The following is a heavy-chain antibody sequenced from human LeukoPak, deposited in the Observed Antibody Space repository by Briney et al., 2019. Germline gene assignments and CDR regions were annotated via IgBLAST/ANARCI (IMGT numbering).Heavy chain of an antibody. D-gene: IGHD2-21*02. J-gene: IGHJ4*02. CDR2: IIPILGIA. CDR1: GYTFTGYY. V-gene: IGHV1-69*02. CDR3: ARSKSVVVTAHLAY. Sequence: GASVKVSCKASGYTFTGYYMRWVRQAPGQGLEWMGRIIPILGIANYAQKFQGRVTITADKSTSTAYMELSSLRSEDTAVYYCARSKSVVVTAHLAYWGQGTLVTVSS.